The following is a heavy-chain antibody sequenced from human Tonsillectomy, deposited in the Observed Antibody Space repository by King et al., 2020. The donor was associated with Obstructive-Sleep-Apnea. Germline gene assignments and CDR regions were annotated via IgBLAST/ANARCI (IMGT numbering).Heavy chain of an antibody. D-gene: IGHD3-10*01. J-gene: IGHJ5*02. CDR2: IYTSGST. CDR3: ARDTFGELLGTDNWFDP. V-gene: IGHV4-4*07. CDR1: SGSISTYY. Sequence: QVQLQESGPGLVKPSETLSLTCTVSSGSISTYYWSWIRQPAGKGLEWIGRIYTSGSTNYNPSLKSRVTMSVDTSKNQFSLKLSSVTAADTAVYYCARDTFGELLGTDNWFDPWGQGTLVIVSS.